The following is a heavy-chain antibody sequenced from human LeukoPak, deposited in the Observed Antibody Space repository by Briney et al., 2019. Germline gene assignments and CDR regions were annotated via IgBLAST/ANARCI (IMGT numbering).Heavy chain of an antibody. V-gene: IGHV4-4*07. Sequence: PSETLSLTCTVSGDSISSFFWSWIRQPAGKGLEWIGRIYTSGSTNYNPSLKSRVTISVDTSKNQFSLKLSSVTAADTAVYYCARIRVVGAGDYWGQGTLVTVSS. CDR1: GDSISSFF. CDR2: IYTSGST. CDR3: ARIRVVGAGDY. J-gene: IGHJ4*02. D-gene: IGHD1-26*01.